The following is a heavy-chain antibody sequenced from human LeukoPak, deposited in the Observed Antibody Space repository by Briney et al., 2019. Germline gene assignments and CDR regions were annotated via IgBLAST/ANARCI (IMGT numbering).Heavy chain of an antibody. CDR1: GFTFSSYS. Sequence: GGSLRLSCAASGFTFSSYSMNWVRQAPGKGLEWISYISSGSSTIYYADSVKGRLTISRDNAKNSLCLQMNSLRAEDTAVYYCARDYSVDYWGQGTLVTVSS. J-gene: IGHJ4*02. V-gene: IGHV3-48*01. CDR2: ISSGSSTI. CDR3: ARDYSVDY. D-gene: IGHD2-15*01.